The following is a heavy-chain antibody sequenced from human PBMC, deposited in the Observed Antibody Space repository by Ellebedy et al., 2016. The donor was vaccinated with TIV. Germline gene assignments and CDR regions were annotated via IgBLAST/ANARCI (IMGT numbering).Heavy chain of an antibody. CDR1: GYSFTSYW. CDR3: ARNGGAAYGYAFWADN. J-gene: IGHJ4*02. V-gene: IGHV5-51*01. CDR2: INPGDSDT. Sequence: GGSLRLXXEGSGYSFTSYWIGWVRQMPAKGLEWMGIINPGDSDTRYSPSFQGQVTISVDKSIRTAYLQWSSLKASDTAMYYCARNGGAAYGYAFWADNWGQGTLVTVSS. D-gene: IGHD5-18*01.